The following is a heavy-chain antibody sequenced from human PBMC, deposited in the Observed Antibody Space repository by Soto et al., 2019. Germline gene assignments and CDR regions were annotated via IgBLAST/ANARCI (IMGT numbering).Heavy chain of an antibody. CDR3: ARSWSGSTSGRVDV. CDR1: GFTFEDYV. Sequence: EVQLVESGGGLVQPGRSLRLSCVGSGFTFEDYVMHWVRQVPGKGLEWVPHISWDGYSIGYAGSVRGRFTISRDNAKNSLFLQMNSLRPEDTALYYCARSWSGSTSGRVDVWGQGTTVTVSS. D-gene: IGHD3-3*01. CDR2: ISWDGYSI. J-gene: IGHJ6*02. V-gene: IGHV3-9*01.